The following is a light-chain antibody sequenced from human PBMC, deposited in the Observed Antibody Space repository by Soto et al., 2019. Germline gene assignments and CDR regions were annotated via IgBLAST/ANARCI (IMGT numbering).Light chain of an antibody. Sequence: DIQMTQSPSSLAASVGDRVTITCRASQSINNCLNWYQKRTGEAPKLLIYAASNLQSGVPSRFSGIGSGTHFTLTITSLQPEDFASYYCQQGFNTPHTFGPGTRVDIK. CDR3: QQGFNTPHT. V-gene: IGKV1-39*01. CDR2: AAS. J-gene: IGKJ3*01. CDR1: QSINNC.